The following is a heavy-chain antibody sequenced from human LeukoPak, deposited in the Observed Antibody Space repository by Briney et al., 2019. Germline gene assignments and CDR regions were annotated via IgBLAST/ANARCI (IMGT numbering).Heavy chain of an antibody. J-gene: IGHJ4*02. D-gene: IGHD3-9*01. CDR1: GYTLTELS. CDR2: FDPEDGET. CDR3: ATAVPRYFDWLLSY. Sequence: ASVKVSCKVSGYTLTELSMHWLRQAPGKGLEWMGGFDPEDGETIYAQKFQGRVTMTEDTSTDTAYMELSSLRSEDTAVYYCATAVPRYFDWLLSYWGQGTLVTVSS. V-gene: IGHV1-24*01.